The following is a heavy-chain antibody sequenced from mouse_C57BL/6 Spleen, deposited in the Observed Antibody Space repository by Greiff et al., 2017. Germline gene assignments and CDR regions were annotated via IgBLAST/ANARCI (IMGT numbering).Heavy chain of an antibody. J-gene: IGHJ3*01. CDR1: GYAFTNYL. D-gene: IGHD1-1*01. CDR2: INPGSGGT. Sequence: QVQLQQSGAGLVRPGTSVKVSCKASGYAFTNYLIEWVKQRPGQGLEWIGVINPGSGGTNYNEKFKGKATLTADKSSSTAYMQLSILTAEDSAVYFCARDYGSSYVNLFAYWGQGTLVTVSA. V-gene: IGHV1-54*01. CDR3: ARDYGSSYVNLFAY.